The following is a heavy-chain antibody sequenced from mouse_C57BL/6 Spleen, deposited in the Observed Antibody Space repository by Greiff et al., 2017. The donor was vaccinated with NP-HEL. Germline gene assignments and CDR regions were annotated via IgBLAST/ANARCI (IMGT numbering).Heavy chain of an antibody. CDR1: GFTFSDYG. Sequence: EVKLMESGGGLVKPGGSLKLSCAASGFTFSDYGMHWVRQAPEKGLEWVAYISSGSSTIYYADTVKGRFTISRDNAKNTLFLQMTSLRSEDTAMYYCASGSSYDAMDYWGQGTSVTVSS. J-gene: IGHJ4*01. CDR2: ISSGSSTI. V-gene: IGHV5-17*01. CDR3: ASGSSYDAMDY. D-gene: IGHD1-1*01.